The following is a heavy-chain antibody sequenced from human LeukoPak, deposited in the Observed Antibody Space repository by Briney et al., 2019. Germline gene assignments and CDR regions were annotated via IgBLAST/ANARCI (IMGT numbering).Heavy chain of an antibody. CDR2: IGSYWGEI. D-gene: IGHD3-22*01. CDR3: SRDVWNFYDDSGDYRDFDT. J-gene: IGHJ5*02. Sequence: GSVKVSCKATSRISWVRQAPGQGLERMGWIGSYWGEIVVAQKFQGRVTVTSDTSTRTVYIALSSLRSDGAAVYYCSRDVWNFYDDSGDYRDFDTSGQRTLVTVSS. CDR1: TSR. V-gene: IGHV1-18*01.